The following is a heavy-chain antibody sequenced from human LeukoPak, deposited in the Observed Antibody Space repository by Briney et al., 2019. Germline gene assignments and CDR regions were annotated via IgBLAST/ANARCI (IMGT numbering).Heavy chain of an antibody. D-gene: IGHD3-10*01. V-gene: IGHV3-48*03. J-gene: IGHJ4*02. CDR2: ISSSGSTI. CDR1: GFTFSSYE. CDR3: ATERPDSRVLDY. Sequence: PGGSLRLSCAASGFTFSSYEMNWVRQAPGKGLEWVSYISSSGSTIYYADSVKGRFTISRDNSKNTLYLQMNSLRVEDSAVYYCATERPDSRVLDYWGQGLVVTVSS.